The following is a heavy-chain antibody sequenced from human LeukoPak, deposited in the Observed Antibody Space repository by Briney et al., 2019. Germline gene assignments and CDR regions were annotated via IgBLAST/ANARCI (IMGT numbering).Heavy chain of an antibody. CDR1: GFTFSSYW. J-gene: IGHJ4*02. CDR2: INSDGSST. V-gene: IGHV3-74*01. Sequence: PGGSLRLSCAASGFTFSSYWMHWVRQAPGKGLVWVSRINSDGSSTSYADSVKGRFTISRDNAKNTLYLQMNSLRAEDTAVYYCARHQSYGSGTYYAPFDNWGQGILVTVSS. CDR3: ARHQSYGSGTYYAPFDN. D-gene: IGHD3-10*01.